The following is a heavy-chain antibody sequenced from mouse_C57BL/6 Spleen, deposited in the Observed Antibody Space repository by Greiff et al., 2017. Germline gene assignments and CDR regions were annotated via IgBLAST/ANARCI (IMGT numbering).Heavy chain of an antibody. Sequence: SGPELVKPGASVKMSCKASGYTFTDYNMHWVKQSHGKSLEWIGYINPNNGGTSYNQKFKGKATLTVNKSSSTAYMELRSLTSEDSAVXYCARYGSLRRGAYWYFDVWGTGTTVTVSS. CDR2: INPNNGGT. J-gene: IGHJ1*03. D-gene: IGHD2-12*01. V-gene: IGHV1-22*01. CDR3: ARYGSLRRGAYWYFDV. CDR1: GYTFTDYN.